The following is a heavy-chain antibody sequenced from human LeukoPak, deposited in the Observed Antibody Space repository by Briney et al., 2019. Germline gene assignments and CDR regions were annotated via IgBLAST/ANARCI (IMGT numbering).Heavy chain of an antibody. Sequence: SSVKVSCKASGGTFSSYAISWVRQAPGQGLEWMGGIIPIFGTANYAQKFQGRVTITADESTSTAYMELSSLRSEDTAVYYCASGVDGSGSYYNHDAFDIWGQGTMVTVSS. CDR3: ASGVDGSGSYYNHDAFDI. CDR1: GGTFSSYA. V-gene: IGHV1-69*01. D-gene: IGHD3-10*01. CDR2: IIPIFGTA. J-gene: IGHJ3*02.